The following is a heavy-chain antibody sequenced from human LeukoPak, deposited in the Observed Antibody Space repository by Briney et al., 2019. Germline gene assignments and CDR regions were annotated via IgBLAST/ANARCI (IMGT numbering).Heavy chain of an antibody. J-gene: IGHJ4*02. D-gene: IGHD3-10*01. V-gene: IGHV4-39*01. Sequence: SETLSLTCTVSGGSISSSSYYWGWIRQPPGKGLEWIGSIYYSGSTYSNPSLKSRVTISVDTSKNPFSLKLSSVTAADTAVYYCARHYEWGLRYGSGSYQDYWGQGTLVTVSS. CDR1: GGSISSSSYY. CDR2: IYYSGST. CDR3: ARHYEWGLRYGSGSYQDY.